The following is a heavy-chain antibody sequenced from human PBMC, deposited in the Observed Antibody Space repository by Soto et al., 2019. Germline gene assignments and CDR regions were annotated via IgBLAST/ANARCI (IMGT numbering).Heavy chain of an antibody. Sequence: QVQLVQSGAEVKKPGASVKVSCKASGYTFTGYYMHWVRQAPGQGLEWMGWINPNSGGTNYAQKFQGWVTMNRETSISTAYMELSRLRSDDTAVYYCARGGTYYYDSSGYYYLDYWGQGTLVTVSS. CDR3: ARGGTYYYDSSGYYYLDY. CDR1: GYTFTGYY. D-gene: IGHD3-22*01. CDR2: INPNSGGT. J-gene: IGHJ4*02. V-gene: IGHV1-2*04.